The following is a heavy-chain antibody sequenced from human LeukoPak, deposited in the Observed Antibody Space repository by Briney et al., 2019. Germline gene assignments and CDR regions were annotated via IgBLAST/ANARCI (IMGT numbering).Heavy chain of an antibody. CDR2: ISYDGSNK. J-gene: IGHJ6*03. CDR1: GFTFSSYA. CDR3: ARDGAYARRAYYYMDV. Sequence: GGSLRLSCAASGFTFSSYAMHWVRHAPGKGLEWVAVISYDGSNKYYADSVKGRFTISRDNSKNTLYLQMNSLRAEDTAVYYCARDGAYARRAYYYMDVWGKGTTVTVSS. D-gene: IGHD2-2*01. V-gene: IGHV3-30*01.